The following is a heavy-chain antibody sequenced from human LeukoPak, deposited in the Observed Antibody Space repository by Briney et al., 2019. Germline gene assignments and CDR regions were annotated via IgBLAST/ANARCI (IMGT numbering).Heavy chain of an antibody. Sequence: SETLSLTCTVSGGSISSYYWSWIRQPAGKGLEWIGRIYTSGSTNYNPSFKSRVTMSVDTSKNQFSLKLSSVTAADTAVYYCARDVGAAAGTDNWFDPWGQGTLVTVSS. J-gene: IGHJ5*02. CDR2: IYTSGST. CDR1: GGSISSYY. D-gene: IGHD6-13*01. CDR3: ARDVGAAAGTDNWFDP. V-gene: IGHV4-4*07.